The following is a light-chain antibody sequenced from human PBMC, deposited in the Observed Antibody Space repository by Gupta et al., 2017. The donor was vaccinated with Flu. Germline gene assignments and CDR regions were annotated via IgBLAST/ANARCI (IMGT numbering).Light chain of an antibody. J-gene: IGKJ4*01. CDR2: YAS. Sequence: FPAGAPKEKVTITCRASQSIGSSLHWYQQKPDQSPKLLIKYASQSFSGVPSRFSGSGSGTDFTLTINSLEAEDAATYYCHQSSSLPLTFGGGTKVEIK. CDR3: HQSSSLPLT. CDR1: QSIGSS. V-gene: IGKV6-21*01.